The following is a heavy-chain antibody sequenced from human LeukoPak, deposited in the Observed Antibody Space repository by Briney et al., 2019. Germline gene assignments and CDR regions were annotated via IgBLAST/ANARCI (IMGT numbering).Heavy chain of an antibody. J-gene: IGHJ4*02. CDR2: ISGSGGST. CDR3: AKSSGSYPFALFDY. Sequence: GGSLRLSCAASGFTFSSYAMSWVRQAPGKGLEWVSSISGSGGSTYYAESVKGRFTISRDNSKNTLYLQMNSLRDEDTAVYYCAKSSGSYPFALFDYWGQGTLVTVSS. D-gene: IGHD1-26*01. V-gene: IGHV3-23*01. CDR1: GFTFSSYA.